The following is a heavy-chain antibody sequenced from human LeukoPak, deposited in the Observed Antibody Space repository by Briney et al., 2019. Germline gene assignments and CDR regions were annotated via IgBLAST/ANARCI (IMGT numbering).Heavy chain of an antibody. J-gene: IGHJ4*02. CDR3: TTDPPYCTNGVCSEGDY. CDR2: IKSKTDGGTT. D-gene: IGHD2-8*01. V-gene: IGHV3-15*01. CDR1: GFTFSNAW. Sequence: GGSLRLSCAASGFTFSNAWMSWVRQAPGKGLEWVGRIKSKTDGGTTDYAAPVKGRFTISRDDSKNTLYLQMNSLKTEDTAVYYCTTDPPYCTNGVCSEGDYWGQGTLATVS.